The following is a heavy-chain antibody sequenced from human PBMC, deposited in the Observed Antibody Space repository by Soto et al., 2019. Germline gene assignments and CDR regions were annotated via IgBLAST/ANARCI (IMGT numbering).Heavy chain of an antibody. Sequence: QVQLVQSGGEVKKPGSSVKVSCKASGGTFNNYVVTWVRQAPGQGLEGMGGILPIFATANYAQKFQGRVTITADKSTSTAYMELTSLRSEDTAVYYCAGRCDSTTCLGHFDYWGQGTLVTVAS. V-gene: IGHV1-69*06. CDR3: AGRCDSTTCLGHFDY. D-gene: IGHD2-2*01. CDR2: ILPIFATA. J-gene: IGHJ4*02. CDR1: GGTFNNYV.